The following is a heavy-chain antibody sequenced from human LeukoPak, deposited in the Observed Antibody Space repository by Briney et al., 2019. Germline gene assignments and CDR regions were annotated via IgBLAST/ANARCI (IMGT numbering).Heavy chain of an antibody. CDR2: VSGYSGNA. CDR3: TRCLSSSWQRLDN. Sequence: ASVKVSCKASGYTFSNFGLAWVRQAPGQALEWMGWVSGYSGNANYAGKFQDRVVMTTDRSTATAYMELKNLRSDDTAVYYCTRCLSSSWQRLDNWGQGTLVIVSS. J-gene: IGHJ4*02. D-gene: IGHD2-2*01. CDR1: GYTFSNFG. V-gene: IGHV1-18*01.